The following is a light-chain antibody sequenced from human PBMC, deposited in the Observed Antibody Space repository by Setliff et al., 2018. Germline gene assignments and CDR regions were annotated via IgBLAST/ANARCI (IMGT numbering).Light chain of an antibody. CDR2: EVT. J-gene: IGLJ1*01. Sequence: QSALAQPPSASGSPGQSLTISCTGTSRDVGAYELVSWYQQHPGKAPRLIIYEVTKRPSGVPDRFSGSKSGNTASLTVSGLQADDEADYYCSSYAASYNPYVFGTGTKVTVL. V-gene: IGLV2-8*01. CDR3: SSYAASYNPYV. CDR1: SRDVGAYEL.